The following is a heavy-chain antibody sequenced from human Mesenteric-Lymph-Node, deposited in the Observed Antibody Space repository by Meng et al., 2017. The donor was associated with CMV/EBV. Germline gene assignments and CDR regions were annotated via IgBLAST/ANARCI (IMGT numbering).Heavy chain of an antibody. CDR1: GFTFSSYE. D-gene: IGHD6-13*01. CDR2: ISSSGSTI. Sequence: GESLKISCAASGFTFSSYEMNWVCQAPGKGLEWVSYISSSGSTIYYADSVKGRFTISRDNAKNSLYLQMNSLRAEDTAVYYCARVRIAAAGTGYYFDYWGQGTLVTVSS. J-gene: IGHJ4*02. CDR3: ARVRIAAAGTGYYFDY. V-gene: IGHV3-48*03.